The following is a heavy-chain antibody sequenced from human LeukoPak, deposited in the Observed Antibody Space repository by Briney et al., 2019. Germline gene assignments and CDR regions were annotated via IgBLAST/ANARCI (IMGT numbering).Heavy chain of an antibody. V-gene: IGHV3-21*01. CDR3: ARAQGLGGNSGTYYYYYMDV. D-gene: IGHD4-23*01. CDR1: GFTLSSYS. CDR2: ISSSSSYI. Sequence: GGSLRLSCAASGFTLSSYSMNWVRQAPGKGLEWVSSISSSSSYIYYADSVKGRFTISRDNAKNSLYLQMNSLRAEDTAVYYCARAQGLGGNSGTYYYYYMDVWGKGTTVTVSS. J-gene: IGHJ6*03.